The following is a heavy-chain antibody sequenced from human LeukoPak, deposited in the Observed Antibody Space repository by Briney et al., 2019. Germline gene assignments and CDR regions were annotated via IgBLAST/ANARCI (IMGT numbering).Heavy chain of an antibody. J-gene: IGHJ2*01. CDR1: SGSISSGGYS. D-gene: IGHD4-17*01. V-gene: IGHV4-30-2*01. CDR2: IYHSGST. CDR3: ARNPYGDYGYFDL. Sequence: SETLSLTCAVSSGSISSGGYSWSWIRQPPGKGLEWIGYIYHSGSTYYNPSLKSRVTISVDRSKNQFSLKLSSVTAADTAVYYCARNPYGDYGYFDLWGRGTLVTVSS.